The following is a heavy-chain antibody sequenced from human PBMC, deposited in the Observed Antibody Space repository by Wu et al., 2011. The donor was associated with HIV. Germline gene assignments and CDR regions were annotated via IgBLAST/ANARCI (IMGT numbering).Heavy chain of an antibody. D-gene: IGHD1-26*01. V-gene: IGHV1-18*04. CDR1: GYTFISFG. CDR3: ARDGVGATIGNTDY. J-gene: IGHJ4*01. Sequence: QVQLVQSGAEVKKPGASVRVSCKASGYTFISFGISWVRQAPGQGLEWMGWISAYNGNTDYAQKFQDRVHMTTDTPTRTAYMELRSLTSDDTAVYYCARDGVGATIGNTDYWGHGTLVTV. CDR2: ISAYNGNT.